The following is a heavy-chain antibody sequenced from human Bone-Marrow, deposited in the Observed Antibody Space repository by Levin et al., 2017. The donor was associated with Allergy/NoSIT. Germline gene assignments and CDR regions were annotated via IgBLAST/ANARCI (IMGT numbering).Heavy chain of an antibody. J-gene: IGHJ4*02. CDR1: GYTFTGYY. Sequence: GESLKISCKASGYTFTGYYMHWVRQAPGQGLEWMGRINPNSGGTNYAQKFQGRVTMTRDTSISTAYMELSRLRSDDTAVYYCARVGLRILTYDYWGQGTLVTVSS. CDR3: ARVGLRILTYDY. V-gene: IGHV1-2*06. CDR2: INPNSGGT. D-gene: IGHD4-17*01.